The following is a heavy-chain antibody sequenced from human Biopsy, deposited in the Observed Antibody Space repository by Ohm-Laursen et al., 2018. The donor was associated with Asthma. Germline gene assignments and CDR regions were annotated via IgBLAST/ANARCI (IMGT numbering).Heavy chain of an antibody. CDR1: GDSIDSGDYS. V-gene: IGHV4-30-2*06. Sequence: QTLSLTCAVSGDSIDSGDYSWTWIRQSPGVGLEWIGYIYRNGNTYYNPTIKNRVTISIDRSKNQFSLRLRPVTAADTAVYYCARGWNCGGDCYSLDSWGQGTLVTVSS. CDR2: IYRNGNT. J-gene: IGHJ4*02. CDR3: ARGWNCGGDCYSLDS. D-gene: IGHD2-21*02.